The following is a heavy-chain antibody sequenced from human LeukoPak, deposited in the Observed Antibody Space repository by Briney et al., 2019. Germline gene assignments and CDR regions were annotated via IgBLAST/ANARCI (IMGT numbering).Heavy chain of an antibody. CDR2: ISYDGSNK. V-gene: IGHV3-30*18. CDR3: AKGGDYCSSTSCYAQRAVFDY. D-gene: IGHD2-2*01. J-gene: IGHJ4*02. Sequence: PGGSLRLSCAASGFTFSSYGMHWVRQAPGKGLEWVAVISYDGSNKYYADSVKGRFTITRDNSKNTLYLQMNSLRAEDTAVYYCAKGGDYCSSTSCYAQRAVFDYWGQGTLVTVSS. CDR1: GFTFSSYG.